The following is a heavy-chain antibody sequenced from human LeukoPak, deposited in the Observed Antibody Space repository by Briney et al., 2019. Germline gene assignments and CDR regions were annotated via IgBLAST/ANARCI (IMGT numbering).Heavy chain of an antibody. CDR1: GGSISSSSYY. V-gene: IGHV4-39*07. D-gene: IGHD2-15*01. Sequence: SETLSLTRTVSGGSISSSSYYWGWIRQPPGKGLEWIGSIYYSGSTYYNPSLKSRVTISVDTSKNQFSLKLSSVTAADTAVYYCARVHSLRTQIDYWGQGTLVTVSS. J-gene: IGHJ4*02. CDR3: ARVHSLRTQIDY. CDR2: IYYSGST.